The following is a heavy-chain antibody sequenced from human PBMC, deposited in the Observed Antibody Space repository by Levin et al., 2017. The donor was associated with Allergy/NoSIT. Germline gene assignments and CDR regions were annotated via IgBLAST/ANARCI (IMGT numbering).Heavy chain of an antibody. CDR1: GGSVSSGTYY. CDR2: INYRRVT. J-gene: IGHJ6*02. CDR3: ARNRIIVAGGNDYYYGMDV. D-gene: IGHD5-12*01. Sequence: SETLSLTCSVSGGSVSSGTYYWSWIRLPPGKGLEWIGYINYRRVTKYNPSLQSRVTISVDTSKNEFSLKVTSVTAADTAVYYCARNRIIVAGGNDYYYGMDVWGQGTTVTVSS. V-gene: IGHV4-61*01.